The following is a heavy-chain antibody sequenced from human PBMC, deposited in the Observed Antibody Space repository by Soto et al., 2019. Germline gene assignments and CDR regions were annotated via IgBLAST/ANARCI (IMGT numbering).Heavy chain of an antibody. D-gene: IGHD4-17*01. CDR1: GASIITDNYF. CDR2: ISYSGRT. CDR3: ARRRASDYGGNHHPYYFDR. Sequence: PSETLSLTCTVSGASIITDNYFWVWIRQSPRRGLELIRSISYSGRTYDNPSLQSRVTISIDASKNQFSLKLTSVTTADTAVYYCARRRASDYGGNHHPYYFDRWGQGALVTVSS. V-gene: IGHV4-39*01. J-gene: IGHJ4*02.